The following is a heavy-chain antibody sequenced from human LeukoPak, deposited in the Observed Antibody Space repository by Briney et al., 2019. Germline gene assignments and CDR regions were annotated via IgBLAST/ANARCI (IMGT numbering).Heavy chain of an antibody. CDR3: ARDPPTFYCGGDCYTH. CDR1: GFTFSSSW. Sequence: PGTSLRLSCGASGFTFSSSWMNWVRQAPGRGLEWVATINQDGSEKYYVDSLKGRFTISRDNAKNSLYLQMSSLRVEDTAVYYCARDPPTFYCGGDCYTHWGQGTLVTVSS. V-gene: IGHV3-7*01. J-gene: IGHJ4*02. CDR2: INQDGSEK. D-gene: IGHD2-21*02.